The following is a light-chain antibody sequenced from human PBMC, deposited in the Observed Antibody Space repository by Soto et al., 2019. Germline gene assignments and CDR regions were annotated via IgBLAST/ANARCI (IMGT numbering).Light chain of an antibody. Sequence: DILMTQSPSSLSAFVGERVTITCQASQDIGTSLNWYQQRPGEAPKFLIYDASRLEAGVPSRFSGSGSGTDFTFAISSLQPEDIATYYCQHGGTLGPGTKVDIK. CDR2: DAS. J-gene: IGKJ3*01. CDR3: QHGGT. V-gene: IGKV1-33*01. CDR1: QDIGTS.